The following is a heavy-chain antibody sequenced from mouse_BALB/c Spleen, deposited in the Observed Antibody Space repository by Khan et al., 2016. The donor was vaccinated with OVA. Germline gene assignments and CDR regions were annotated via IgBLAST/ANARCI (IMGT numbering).Heavy chain of an antibody. V-gene: IGHV14-3*02. CDR3: ARPSYDPRDFEV. D-gene: IGHD2-3*01. Sequence: EVQLQQSGAELVKPGASVKLSCTASGFNIKDTYLHWVKQRPEQGLEWIGRLAPANGNTQYDPKFPGKATLTSDTYSNTSYLQHNSLTSEDTAVYYCARPSYDPRDFEVWGAGTTVTVSS. CDR1: GFNIKDTY. CDR2: LAPANGNT. J-gene: IGHJ1*01.